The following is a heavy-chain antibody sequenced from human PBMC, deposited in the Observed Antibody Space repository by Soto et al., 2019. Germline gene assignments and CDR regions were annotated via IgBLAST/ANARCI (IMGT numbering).Heavy chain of an antibody. CDR1: GFTFSNAW. Sequence: GGSLRLSCAASGFTFSNAWMNWVRQAPGKGLEWVGRIKSKTDGGTTDYAAPVKGRFTISRDDSKNTLYLQMNSLKTEDTAVYYCTTVVGSGSYYNFDYWGQGTLVTVSS. D-gene: IGHD3-10*01. CDR2: IKSKTDGGTT. V-gene: IGHV3-15*07. CDR3: TTVVGSGSYYNFDY. J-gene: IGHJ4*02.